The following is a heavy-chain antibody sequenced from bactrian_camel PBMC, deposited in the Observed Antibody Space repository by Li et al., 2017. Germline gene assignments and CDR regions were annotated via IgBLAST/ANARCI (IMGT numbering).Heavy chain of an antibody. CDR2: ITWRFGNA. V-gene: IGHV3S60*01. D-gene: IGHD3*01. J-gene: IGHJ4*01. Sequence: HVQLVESGGGLVQPGGSLRLSSTGSGLNFDDHAVGWFRLAPGKEREPVPCITWRFGNAWYDESVQGRFTISIDKAKNTLYLQMNSLQPEGSALYYCARAETVTCGAADVIPNLRSWGQGTQVTVS. CDR3: ARAETVTCGAADVIPNLRS. CDR1: GLNFDDHA.